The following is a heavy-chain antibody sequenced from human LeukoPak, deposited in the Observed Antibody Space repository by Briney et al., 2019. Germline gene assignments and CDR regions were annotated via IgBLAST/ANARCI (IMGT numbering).Heavy chain of an antibody. CDR2: ISGSGGST. CDR3: AKDLVPYDFWSGFDY. D-gene: IGHD3-3*01. J-gene: IGHJ4*02. CDR1: GFTFSSYA. Sequence: GGSLRLSCAASGFTFSSYAMSWVRQAPGKGLEWVSAISGSGGSTYYAGSVKGRFTISRDNSKNTPYLQMNSLRAEDTAVYYCAKDLVPYDFWSGFDYWGQGTLVTVSS. V-gene: IGHV3-23*01.